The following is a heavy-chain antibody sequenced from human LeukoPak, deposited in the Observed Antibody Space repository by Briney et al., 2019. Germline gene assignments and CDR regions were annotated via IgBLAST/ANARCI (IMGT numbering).Heavy chain of an antibody. J-gene: IGHJ5*02. D-gene: IGHD4-11*01. CDR2: INHSGST. V-gene: IGHV4-34*01. CDR3: ARGGRYSNYRSWFDP. Sequence: PSETLSLTCAVYGGSFSGYYWSWIRQPPGKGLEWIGEINHSGSTNYNPSLKSRVTISVDTSKNQFSLKLSSVTAADTAVYYCARGGRYSNYRSWFDPWGQGTLVTVSS. CDR1: GGSFSGYY.